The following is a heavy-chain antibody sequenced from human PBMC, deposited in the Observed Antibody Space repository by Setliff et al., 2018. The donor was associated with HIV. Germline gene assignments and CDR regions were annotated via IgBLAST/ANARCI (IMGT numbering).Heavy chain of an antibody. V-gene: IGHV3-30*01. D-gene: IGHD2-21*01. CDR2: MSYDGNNK. CDR3: AGDCRVGWVFPYGIDV. CDR1: GFIFSSYA. Sequence: GGSLRLSCAASGFIFSSYAMHWVRQAPGKGLEWVAVMSYDGNNKYYADSVKGRFTISRDNSRNTLFLQMNSLRPEDTAVYYWAGDCRVGWVFPYGIDVWGQGTTVTVSS. J-gene: IGHJ6*02.